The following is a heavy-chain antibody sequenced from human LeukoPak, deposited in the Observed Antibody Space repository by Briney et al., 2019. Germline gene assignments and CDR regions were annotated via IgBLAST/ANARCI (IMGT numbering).Heavy chain of an antibody. CDR3: TRVTSWRTGFDY. D-gene: IGHD1-1*01. J-gene: IGHJ4*02. CDR1: GFSFEAYG. Sequence: GGSLRLFCAASGFSFEAYGMYWVRQAPGKGLEWVSGITWNSDDMGYADSVKGRFTISRDNAKNCLYLQMNSLTVEDTALYYCTRVTSWRTGFDYWGEGTLVSVSS. V-gene: IGHV3-9*01. CDR2: ITWNSDDM.